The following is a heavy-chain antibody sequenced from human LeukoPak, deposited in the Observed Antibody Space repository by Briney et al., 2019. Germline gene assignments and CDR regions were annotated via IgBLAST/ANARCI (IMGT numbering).Heavy chain of an antibody. CDR1: GYTLTDFS. CDR3: AALDSYYDNSGRPLIPD. J-gene: IGHJ4*02. CDR2: FNREDDEP. Sequence: ASVKVSCNISGYTLTDFSMHWVRQAPGKGLEWMGGFNREDDEPIYAPHFRGRVTVTEDTSTDTAYMELSSLRSEDTAVYYCAALDSYYDNSGRPLIPDWGQGTLVTVSS. V-gene: IGHV1-24*01. D-gene: IGHD3-22*01.